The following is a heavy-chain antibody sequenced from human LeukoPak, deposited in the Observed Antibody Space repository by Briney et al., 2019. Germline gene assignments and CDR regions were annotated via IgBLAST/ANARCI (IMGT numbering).Heavy chain of an antibody. J-gene: IGHJ3*02. CDR1: GFTFSSYA. D-gene: IGHD3-9*01. V-gene: IGHV3-30*04. CDR3: ASGIVRYFDWLSDAFDI. Sequence: GRSLRLSCAASGFTFSSYAMHWVRQAPGKGLERVAVISYDGSNKYYADSVKGRFTISRDNSKNTLYLQMNSLRAEDTAVYYCASGIVRYFDWLSDAFDIWGQGTMVTVSS. CDR2: ISYDGSNK.